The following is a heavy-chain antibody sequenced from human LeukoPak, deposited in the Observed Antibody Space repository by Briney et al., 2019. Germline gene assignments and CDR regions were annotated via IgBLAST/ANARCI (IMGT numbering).Heavy chain of an antibody. CDR1: GGSISSGGYY. J-gene: IGHJ4*02. Sequence: SQTLSLTCTVSGGSISSGGYYWSWIRQHPGKGLEWIGYIYYSGSTYYNPSLKSRVIISVDTSKNQFSLKLSSVTAADTAVYYCARGEYYYGSGSYSHWGQGTLVTVSS. D-gene: IGHD3-10*01. CDR3: ARGEYYYGSGSYSH. V-gene: IGHV4-31*03. CDR2: IYYSGST.